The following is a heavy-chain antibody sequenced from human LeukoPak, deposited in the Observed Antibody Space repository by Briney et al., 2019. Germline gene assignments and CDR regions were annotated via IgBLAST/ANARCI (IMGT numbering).Heavy chain of an antibody. V-gene: IGHV3-23*01. J-gene: IGHJ4*02. Sequence: GGSLPLSCAASGFTFSNYAMNWVRQAPGKGLEWVSLISGSTGSTYYADSVKGRFSISRDNSKNTVYLQMNSLRVEDTAVYYCAKGPVSAIVGPTTLDYWGPGNLVTVSS. CDR2: ISGSTGST. CDR1: GFTFSNYA. D-gene: IGHD1-26*01. CDR3: AKGPVSAIVGPTTLDY.